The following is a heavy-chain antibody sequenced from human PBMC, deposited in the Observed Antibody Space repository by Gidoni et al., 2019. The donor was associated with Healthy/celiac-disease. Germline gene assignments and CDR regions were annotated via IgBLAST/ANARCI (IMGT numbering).Heavy chain of an antibody. Sequence: QVQLVQSGAEVKKPGSSVKVSCKASGGTFSSYAISWVRQAPGQGLEWMGRIIPILGIANYAQKFQGRVTITADKSTSTAYMELSSLRSEDTAVYYCATVDTPTERHYYYYYGMDVWGQGTTVTVSS. J-gene: IGHJ6*02. CDR2: IIPILGIA. CDR3: ATVDTPTERHYYYYYGMDV. D-gene: IGHD5-18*01. V-gene: IGHV1-69*04. CDR1: GGTFSSYA.